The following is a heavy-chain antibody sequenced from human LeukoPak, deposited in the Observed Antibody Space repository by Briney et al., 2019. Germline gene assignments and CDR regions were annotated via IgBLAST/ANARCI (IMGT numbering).Heavy chain of an antibody. V-gene: IGHV4-59*01. CDR2: IYYSGST. J-gene: IGHJ6*03. D-gene: IGHD5-24*01. CDR3: ARVKALRDGYNPPSLYYCYYMDV. Sequence: SETLSLTCTVSGGSISSYYWSWIRQPPGKGLEWIGYIYYSGSTNYNPSLKSRVTISVDTSKNQFSLKLSSVTAADTAVYYCARVKALRDGYNPPSLYYCYYMDVWGKGTTVTVSS. CDR1: GGSISSYY.